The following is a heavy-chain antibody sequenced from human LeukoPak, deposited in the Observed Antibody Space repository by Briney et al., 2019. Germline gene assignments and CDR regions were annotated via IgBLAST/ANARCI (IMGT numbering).Heavy chain of an antibody. V-gene: IGHV1-69*04. D-gene: IGHD3-3*01. Sequence: SVKVSCKASGYTFTSYGISWVRQAPGQGLEWMGRIIPILGIANYAQKFQGRVTITADKSTSTAYMELSSLRSEDTAVYYCARGLHPSPLRHWGQGTLVTVSS. CDR2: IIPILGIA. CDR3: ARGLHPSPLRH. CDR1: GYTFTSYG. J-gene: IGHJ4*02.